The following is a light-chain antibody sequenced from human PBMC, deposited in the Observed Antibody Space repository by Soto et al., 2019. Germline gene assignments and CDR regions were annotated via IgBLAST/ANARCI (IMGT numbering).Light chain of an antibody. CDR1: KSDIGIYDF. Sequence: QSALTQPPSASGSPGQSVTISCTGSKSDIGIYDFVSWYQHHPGKAPRLIIYEVVQRPSGVPDRFSGSKSGNTASLTVSGLQAADDAYYFCKSYAVSNTYVFGTGTKLTVL. CDR3: KSYAVSNTYV. CDR2: EVV. V-gene: IGLV2-8*01. J-gene: IGLJ1*01.